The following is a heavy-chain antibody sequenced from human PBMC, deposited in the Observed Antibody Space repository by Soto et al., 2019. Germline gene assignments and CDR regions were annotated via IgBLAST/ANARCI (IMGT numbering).Heavy chain of an antibody. CDR2: ISGSGGST. CDR3: AKVTAPGYSRGWFDY. V-gene: IGHV3-23*01. J-gene: IGHJ4*02. Sequence: GGSLRLSCAASGFTFSSYAMSWVRQAPGKGLEWVSSISGSGGSTYYADSVKGRFTISRDNSKNTLYLQMNSLRAEDTAVYYCAKVTAPGYSRGWFDYWGQGTLVTVSS. D-gene: IGHD6-19*01. CDR1: GFTFSSYA.